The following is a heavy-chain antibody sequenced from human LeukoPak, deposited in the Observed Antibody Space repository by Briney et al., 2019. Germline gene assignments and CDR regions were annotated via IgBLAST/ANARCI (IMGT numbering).Heavy chain of an antibody. CDR1: GFTLSSHA. D-gene: IGHD3/OR15-3a*01. J-gene: IGHJ4*02. CDR3: VRRTGNYFDY. CDR2: ISYNGGST. Sequence: GSLRLSCSASGFTLSSHAMHWVRQAPGKALEYVSAISYNGGSTYYANSVKDRFTISRDNSKNTLYLQMSSLRPEDTAVFYCVRRTGNYFDYWGQGTLVTVSS. V-gene: IGHV3-64D*09.